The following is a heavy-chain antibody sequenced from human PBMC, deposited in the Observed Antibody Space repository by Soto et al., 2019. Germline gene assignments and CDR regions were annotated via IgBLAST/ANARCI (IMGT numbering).Heavy chain of an antibody. CDR1: GGTFSSYA. CDR3: ARDYSSGSPFDY. D-gene: IGHD3-22*01. CDR2: IIPIFGTA. V-gene: IGHV1-69*13. J-gene: IGHJ4*02. Sequence: ASVKVSCKASGGTFSSYAISWVRQAPGQGLEWMGGIIPIFGTANYAQKFQGRVTITADESTSTAYMELSSLRSEDMAVYYCARDYSSGSPFDYWGQGTLVTVSS.